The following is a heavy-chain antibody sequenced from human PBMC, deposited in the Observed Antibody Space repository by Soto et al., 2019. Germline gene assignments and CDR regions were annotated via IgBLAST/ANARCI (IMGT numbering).Heavy chain of an antibody. D-gene: IGHD5-12*01. V-gene: IGHV3-21*01. CDR2: ISSSSSYI. Sequence: PGGSLRLSCAASGFTFSSYGMNWVRQAPGKGLEWVSSISSSSSYIYYADSVKGRFTISRDNAKNSLYLQMNSLRAEDTAVYYCAEHPVGYSGYRGYYYGMDVWGQGTTVTVSS. J-gene: IGHJ6*02. CDR1: GFTFSSYG. CDR3: AEHPVGYSGYRGYYYGMDV.